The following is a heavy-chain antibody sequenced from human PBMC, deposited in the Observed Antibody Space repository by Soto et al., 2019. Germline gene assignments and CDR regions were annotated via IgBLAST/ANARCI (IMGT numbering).Heavy chain of an antibody. CDR1: GGSVSSGSYY. Sequence: QVQLQESGPGLVKPSETLSLTCTVSGGSVSSGSYYWSWIRQPPGKGLEWIGYIYYSGSTNYNPSLKSRVTISVDTSKNQFSLKLSSVTGADTAVYYCARGGDCGGIDYWGQGTLVTVSS. CDR3: ARGGDCGGIDY. D-gene: IGHD2-21*02. CDR2: IYYSGST. V-gene: IGHV4-61*01. J-gene: IGHJ4*02.